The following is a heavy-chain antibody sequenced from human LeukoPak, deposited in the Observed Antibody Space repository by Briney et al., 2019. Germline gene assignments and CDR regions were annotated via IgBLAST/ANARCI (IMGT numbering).Heavy chain of an antibody. CDR1: GFTFSSYW. CDR3: ARANRQWLRFRGGDKSQRAYYYYYIDV. J-gene: IGHJ6*03. Sequence: GGSLRLSCAPSGFTFSSYWMNWVRQAPGKGLGWVAKIKQVGGEKFYVDSVKGRFTSSRDNAKNSLYLQMNSLRAEDTAVYYCARANRQWLRFRGGDKSQRAYYYYYIDVWGKGTTVTVSS. D-gene: IGHD5-12*01. V-gene: IGHV3-7*01. CDR2: IKQVGGEK.